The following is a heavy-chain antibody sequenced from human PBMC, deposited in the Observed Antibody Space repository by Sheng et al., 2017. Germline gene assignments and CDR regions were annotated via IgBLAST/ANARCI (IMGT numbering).Heavy chain of an antibody. J-gene: IGHJ4*02. V-gene: IGHV1-69*13. Sequence: QIQLVQSGAEVKEPGSSVKVSCKPSRGSFNAYGISWVRQAPGHGLEWVGVIIPVGRRANYAQKFQDRVTITADESTSTVYMEVTSLRPEDTAVYYCARLAYSDYDWGLGTVGSPSPQ. D-gene: IGHD4-17*01. CDR3: ARLAYSDYD. CDR2: IIPVGRRA. CDR1: RGSFNAYG.